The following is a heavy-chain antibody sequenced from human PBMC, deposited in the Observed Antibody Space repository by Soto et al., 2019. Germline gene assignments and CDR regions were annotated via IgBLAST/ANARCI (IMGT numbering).Heavy chain of an antibody. CDR3: AKSQYSSSWYAAFDI. CDR1: GFTFSSYA. CDR2: ISGSGGST. D-gene: IGHD6-13*01. Sequence: GSLRLSCAASGFTFSSYAMIWVRQAPGKGLEWVSAISGSGGSTYYADSVKGRFTISRDNSKNTLYLQMNSLRAEDTAVYYCAKSQYSSSWYAAFDIWGQGTMVTVSS. J-gene: IGHJ3*02. V-gene: IGHV3-23*01.